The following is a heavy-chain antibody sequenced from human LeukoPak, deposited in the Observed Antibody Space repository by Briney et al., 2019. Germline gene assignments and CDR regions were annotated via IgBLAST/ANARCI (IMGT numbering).Heavy chain of an antibody. J-gene: IGHJ6*03. CDR3: ARGDGYINYYYYMDV. CDR1: GYTFTGYY. CDR2: INPNSGGT. D-gene: IGHD1-1*01. V-gene: IGHV1-2*06. Sequence: ASVKVSCKASGYTFTGYYMHWVRQAPGRGLEWMGRINPNSGGTNYAQKFQGSVTMTRDTSISTAYMELSRLRSDDTAVYYCARGDGYINYYYYMDVWGKGTTVTVSS.